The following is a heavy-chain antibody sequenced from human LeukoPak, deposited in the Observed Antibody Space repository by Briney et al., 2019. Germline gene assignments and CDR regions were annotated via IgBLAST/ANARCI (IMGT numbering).Heavy chain of an antibody. J-gene: IGHJ5*02. Sequence: GGSLRLSCAASGFTFSSYAMSWVRQAPGKGLEWVSAISGSGGGTHYADSVKGRFTISGDNSKNTLYLQMNSLRAEDTAVYYCARCSEFLRFGPWGQGTLVTVSS. V-gene: IGHV3-23*01. CDR2: ISGSGGGT. CDR1: GFTFSSYA. D-gene: IGHD3-3*01. CDR3: ARCSEFLRFGP.